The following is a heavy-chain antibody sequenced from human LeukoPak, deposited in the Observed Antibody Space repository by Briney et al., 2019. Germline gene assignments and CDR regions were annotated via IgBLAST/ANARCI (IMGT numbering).Heavy chain of an antibody. V-gene: IGHV3-30*03. Sequence: GGSLRLSCAAPGFTFSSYGMHWVRQAPGKGLEWVAVISYDGSNKYYADSVKGRFTISRDNSKNTLYLQMNSLRAEDTAVYYCARDRANSDAFDIWGQGTMVTVSS. J-gene: IGHJ3*02. CDR2: ISYDGSNK. CDR3: ARDRANSDAFDI. CDR1: GFTFSSYG. D-gene: IGHD3-10*01.